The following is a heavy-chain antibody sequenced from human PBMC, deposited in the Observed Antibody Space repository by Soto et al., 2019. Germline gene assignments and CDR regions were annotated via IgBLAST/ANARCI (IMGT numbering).Heavy chain of an antibody. D-gene: IGHD2-15*01. CDR3: AMVXVYVTPSPQDV. CDR1: GXXFTRYG. J-gene: IGHJ6*02. CDR2: INTYNGNT. V-gene: IGHV1-18*01. Sequence: QVQLVQSGAEVKNPGASVKVSCXXSGXXFTRYGIGWARQAPGQGLEWMGWINTYNGNTNYAQNVQGRVTLTTDTSTSTAYMELRSLRSNDTAIYYXAMVXVYVTPSPQDVWGQGTTVIVSS.